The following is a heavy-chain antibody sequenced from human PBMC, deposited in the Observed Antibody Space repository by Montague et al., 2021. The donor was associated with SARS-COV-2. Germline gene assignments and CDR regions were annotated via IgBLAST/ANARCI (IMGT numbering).Heavy chain of an antibody. V-gene: IGHV6-1*01. Sequence: CVISGDSVSTNRGTWNWVRLSPSRRLDWLGRPYYRSEWYSDYSVSVKSRISINPDTSKNQFSLQLNSVTPGDTAVYYCARAERGSCGDGNCYQYFFNYWGQGTLVTVSS. J-gene: IGHJ4*02. CDR1: GDSVSTNRGT. D-gene: IGHD2-15*01. CDR3: ARAERGSCGDGNCYQYFFNY. CDR2: PYYRSEWYS.